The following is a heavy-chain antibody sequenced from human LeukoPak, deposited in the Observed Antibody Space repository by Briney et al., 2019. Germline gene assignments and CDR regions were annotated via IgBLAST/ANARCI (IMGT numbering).Heavy chain of an antibody. CDR1: GFPLSSYG. CDR3: ARDRPLHYFDY. J-gene: IGHJ4*02. V-gene: IGHV3-23*01. Sequence: GGALRLSFAAPGFPLSSYGMSWGRPAPGEGRGWVSAISGSGGSTHYSDSVKGRFTISRDNSKNTLYLQMNSLRAEDTAVYYCARDRPLHYFDYWGQGTLVTVSS. CDR2: ISGSGGST.